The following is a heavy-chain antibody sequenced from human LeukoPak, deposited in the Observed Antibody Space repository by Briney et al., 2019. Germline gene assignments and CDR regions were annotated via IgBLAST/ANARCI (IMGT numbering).Heavy chain of an antibody. V-gene: IGHV4-39*02. CDR1: GVYISSSSYY. J-gene: IGHJ1*01. CDR2: IYYSGST. Sequence: PSETLSLTCSLSGVYISSSSYYWGWIRQPPGKGLEWIGEIYYSGSTYYNASLKSRVSISIDTSNNHFSLRLSSLTAADTALYYCARRRYYDSTGYLDWGRGTLVTVSS. D-gene: IGHD3-22*01. CDR3: ARRRYYDSTGYLD.